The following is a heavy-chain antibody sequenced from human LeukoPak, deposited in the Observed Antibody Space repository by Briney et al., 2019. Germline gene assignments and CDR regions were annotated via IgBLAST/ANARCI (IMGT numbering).Heavy chain of an antibody. D-gene: IGHD3-9*01. CDR2: IKQDGSEK. CDR1: GFTFSSYW. J-gene: IGHJ4*02. Sequence: PGGSLRLSCAASGFTFSSYWMSWVRQAPGKGLEWVANIKQDGSEKYYVDSVKGRFTISRDNAKNSLYLQMNSLRAEDTAVYYCARDREVLRYFGWSRGPVSVNYWGQGTLVTVSS. V-gene: IGHV3-7*01. CDR3: ARDREVLRYFGWSRGPVSVNY.